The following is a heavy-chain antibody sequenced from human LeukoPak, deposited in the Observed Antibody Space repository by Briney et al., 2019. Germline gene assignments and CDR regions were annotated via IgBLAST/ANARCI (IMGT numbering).Heavy chain of an antibody. J-gene: IGHJ4*02. CDR1: GFTFGDYA. CDR3: TSYGSGSYWEDY. Sequence: GGSLRLSCTASGFTFGDYAMSWVRQAPGKGLEWVGSIRSKAYGGTTEYAASVKGRFTISRDDSKSIAYLQMNSLKTEDTAVYYCTSYGSGSYWEDYWGQGTLVTVSS. V-gene: IGHV3-49*04. CDR2: IRSKAYGGTT. D-gene: IGHD3-10*01.